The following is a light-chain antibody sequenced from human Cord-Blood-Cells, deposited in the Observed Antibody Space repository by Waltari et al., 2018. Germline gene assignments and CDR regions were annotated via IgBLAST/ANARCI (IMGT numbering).Light chain of an antibody. Sequence: IVMTQSPATLSASLGERATLSRRASQSVSSNLAWYQQKPGQAPRVLIYGASTRATGIPARFSGSGSGTEFTLTISSLQSEDFAVYYCQQYNNWPPIPFGQGTRLGIK. CDR3: QQYNNWPPIP. CDR2: GAS. J-gene: IGKJ5*01. CDR1: QSVSSN. V-gene: IGKV3-15*01.